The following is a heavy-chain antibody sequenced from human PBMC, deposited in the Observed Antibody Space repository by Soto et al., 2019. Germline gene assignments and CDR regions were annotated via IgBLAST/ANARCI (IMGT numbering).Heavy chain of an antibody. CDR3: ASPYCSGGSCYLTEYFQH. D-gene: IGHD2-15*01. V-gene: IGHV3-30*03. Sequence: GGSLRLSCAASGFSFSYYAMHWVRQAPGKGLERVAVIAYDASKKYYADSVKGRFTISRDNSKNTLYLQMNSLRDEDTAVYYCASPYCSGGSCYLTEYFQHWGQGTLVTVSS. CDR1: GFSFSYYA. CDR2: IAYDASKK. J-gene: IGHJ1*01.